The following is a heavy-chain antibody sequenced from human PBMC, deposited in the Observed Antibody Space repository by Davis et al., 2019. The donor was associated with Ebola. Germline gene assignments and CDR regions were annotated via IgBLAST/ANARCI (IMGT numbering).Heavy chain of an antibody. V-gene: IGHV1-2*02. Sequence: ASVKVSCKASGYTFTGYYMHWVRQAPGQGLEWMGWINPNSGGTNYAQKFQGRVTMTRDTSISTAYMELSRLRSDDTAVYYCASDPYYYDSSGYYYPFRHWGQGTLVTVSS. CDR3: ASDPYYYDSSGYYYPFRH. D-gene: IGHD3-22*01. CDR2: INPNSGGT. J-gene: IGHJ1*01. CDR1: GYTFTGYY.